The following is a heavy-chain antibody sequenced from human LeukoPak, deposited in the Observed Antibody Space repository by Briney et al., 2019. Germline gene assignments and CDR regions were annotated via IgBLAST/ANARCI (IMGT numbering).Heavy chain of an antibody. Sequence: GGSLRLSCAASGFTFSSYWMSWVRQAPGKGVEGVANIKQDGSEKYYVDSVRGRFIISRDNAKNSLYLQMNSLRAEDTAVYYCAKGAFRDQIQGYYYMDVWGKGTTVTVSS. J-gene: IGHJ6*03. CDR3: AKGAFRDQIQGYYYMDV. CDR2: IKQDGSEK. D-gene: IGHD2-2*01. V-gene: IGHV3-7*01. CDR1: GFTFSSYW.